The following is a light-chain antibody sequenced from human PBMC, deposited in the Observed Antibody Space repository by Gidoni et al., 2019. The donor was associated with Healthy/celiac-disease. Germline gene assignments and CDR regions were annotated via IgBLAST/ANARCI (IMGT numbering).Light chain of an antibody. V-gene: IGLV2-23*01. CDR3: CSYAGSRVV. CDR2: EGS. J-gene: IGLJ2*01. CDR1: SSDVGSYNL. Sequence: SALTQPASVSGSPGQSITISCTGTSSDVGSYNLVPWYQQHPGKAPKLMIYEGSKRPSGVSNRFSGSKSGNTASLTISGLQAEDEADYYCCSYAGSRVVFGGGTKLTVL.